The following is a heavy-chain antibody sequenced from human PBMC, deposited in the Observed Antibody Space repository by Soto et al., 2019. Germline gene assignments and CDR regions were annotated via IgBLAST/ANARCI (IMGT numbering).Heavy chain of an antibody. J-gene: IGHJ4*02. CDR1: GGTFSSYA. V-gene: IGHV1-69*13. CDR3: ARWVDYYSSGYPTTTFYY. D-gene: IGHD3-22*01. Sequence: ASVKVSCKASGGTFSSYAISWVRQAPGQGLEWMGGIIPIFGTANYAQKFQGRVTITADESTSTAYMELSSLRSEDTAVYYCARWVDYYSSGYPTTTFYYCGQGSLVTGSS. CDR2: IIPIFGTA.